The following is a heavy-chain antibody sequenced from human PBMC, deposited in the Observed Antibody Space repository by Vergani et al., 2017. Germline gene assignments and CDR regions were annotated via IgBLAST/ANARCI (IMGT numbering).Heavy chain of an antibody. J-gene: IGHJ4*02. Sequence: QVQLQESGPGLVKPSQTLSLTCTVSGGSISSGDYYWSWIRQPPGKGLEWIGYSYYSGSTYYNPSLKSRVTISVDTPKNLFSLKLSSVTAADPAVYYCARVTDDYVWERWGQGTLVTVSS. CDR1: GGSISSGDYY. CDR3: ARVTDDYVWER. CDR2: SYYSGST. V-gene: IGHV4-30-4*01. D-gene: IGHD3-16*01.